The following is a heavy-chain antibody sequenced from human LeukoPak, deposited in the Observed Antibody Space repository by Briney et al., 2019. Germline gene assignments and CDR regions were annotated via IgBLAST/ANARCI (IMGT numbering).Heavy chain of an antibody. CDR1: GFTFSSYA. V-gene: IGHV3-30-3*01. Sequence: PGGSLRLSCAASGFTFSSYAMHWVRQAPGKGLEWVAVISSDGSNKYYADSVKGRFTISRDNSKNTLYLQMNSLRAEDTAVYYCARARSWELPPGYWGQGTPVTVSS. D-gene: IGHD1-26*01. J-gene: IGHJ4*02. CDR3: ARARSWELPPGY. CDR2: ISSDGSNK.